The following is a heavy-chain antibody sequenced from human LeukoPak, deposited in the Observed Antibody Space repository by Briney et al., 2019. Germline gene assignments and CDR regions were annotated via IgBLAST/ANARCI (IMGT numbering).Heavy chain of an antibody. CDR2: IYYSGST. J-gene: IGHJ4*02. Sequence: SETLSLTCTVSGGSISSGDYYWSWIRQPPGKGLEWIEYIYYSGSTYYNPSLKSRVTISVDTSKNQFSLKLTSVTAADTAVYYCARFGGGSVADHWGQGTLVTVSS. CDR3: ARFGGGSVADH. D-gene: IGHD3-16*01. V-gene: IGHV4-30-4*01. CDR1: GGSISSGDYY.